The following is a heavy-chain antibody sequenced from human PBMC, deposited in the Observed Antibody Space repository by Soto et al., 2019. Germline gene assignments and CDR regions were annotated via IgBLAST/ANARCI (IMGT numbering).Heavy chain of an antibody. CDR2: ISWDGGST. CDR3: AKETIAAAGPYFDY. Sequence: EVQLVESGGVVVQPGGSLRLSCAASGFTFDDYTMHWVRQAPGKGLEWVSLISWDGGSTYYADSVKGRFTISRDNSKNSLYLQMNSLRTEATALYYCAKETIAAAGPYFDYWGQGTLVTVSS. CDR1: GFTFDDYT. J-gene: IGHJ4*02. D-gene: IGHD6-13*01. V-gene: IGHV3-43*01.